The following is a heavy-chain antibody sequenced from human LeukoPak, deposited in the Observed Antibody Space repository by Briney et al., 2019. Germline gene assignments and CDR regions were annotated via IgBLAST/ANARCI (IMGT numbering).Heavy chain of an antibody. Sequence: GGSLRLSCAASGFTFSSYEMTWVRQAPGKGLEWVSYISSSGSTIYYADSVKGRFTISRDNAKNSLYLQMNSLRAEDTAVYYCARTPGSGSYLYYFDYWGQGTLVTVSS. D-gene: IGHD3-10*01. CDR3: ARTPGSGSYLYYFDY. J-gene: IGHJ4*02. V-gene: IGHV3-48*03. CDR1: GFTFSSYE. CDR2: ISSSGSTI.